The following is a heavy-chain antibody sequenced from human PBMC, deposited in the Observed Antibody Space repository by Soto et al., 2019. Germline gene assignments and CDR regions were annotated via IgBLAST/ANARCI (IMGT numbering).Heavy chain of an antibody. CDR1: GGSISSDHW. D-gene: IGHD5-12*01. V-gene: IGHV4-4*02. CDR3: TRRPFRHNSGGVDY. CDR2: IFHSGST. Sequence: QVQLQESGPGLVKPSGTLSLTCAVSGGSISSDHWWTWVRQPPGKGLEWIGEIFHSGSTYYKPSLKSRVTISVDKSKYLLSLNLSSVTAADTAVYYCTRRPFRHNSGGVDYWGPGTLVTVSS. J-gene: IGHJ4*02.